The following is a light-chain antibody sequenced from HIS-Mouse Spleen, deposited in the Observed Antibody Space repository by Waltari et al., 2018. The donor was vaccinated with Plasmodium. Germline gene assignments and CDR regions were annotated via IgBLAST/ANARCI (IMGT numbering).Light chain of an antibody. CDR2: DAS. J-gene: IGKJ5*01. Sequence: DIQMTQSPSSPSASVGARVTITCQASQDISNYLNWYQQKPGKAPKLLIYDASNLETGVPSRFSGSGSGTDFTFTISSLQPEDIATYYCQQYDNLPITFGQGTRLEIK. CDR1: QDISNY. V-gene: IGKV1-33*01. CDR3: QQYDNLPIT.